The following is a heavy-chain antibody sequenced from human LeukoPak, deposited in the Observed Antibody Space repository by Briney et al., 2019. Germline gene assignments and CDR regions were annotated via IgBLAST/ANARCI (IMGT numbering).Heavy chain of an antibody. Sequence: PSETLSLTCAVSGGSISSSNWWSWVRQPPGKGLEWIGEIYHSGSTNYNPSLKSRVTISVDKSISTAYLQWSSRQAADTAMYYCARQGAYSREIWGQGTLVTVSS. CDR1: GGSISSSNW. CDR3: ARQGAYSREI. V-gene: IGHV4-4*02. CDR2: IYHSGST. J-gene: IGHJ4*02. D-gene: IGHD5-18*01.